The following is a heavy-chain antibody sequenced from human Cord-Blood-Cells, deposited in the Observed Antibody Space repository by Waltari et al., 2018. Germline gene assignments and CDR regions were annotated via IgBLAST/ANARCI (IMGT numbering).Heavy chain of an antibody. D-gene: IGHD6-19*01. V-gene: IGHV3-9*03. J-gene: IGHJ3*02. CDR2: SSWNSGSI. Sequence: EVQLVESGGGLVQPGRSLRLSCAASGFTFDDYAMHWVRQAPGKGLECVSGSSWNSGSIGYADSVKGRFTISRDNAKNSLYLQMNSLRAEDMALYYCAKGSSGSPHDAFDIWGQGTMVTVSS. CDR1: GFTFDDYA. CDR3: AKGSSGSPHDAFDI.